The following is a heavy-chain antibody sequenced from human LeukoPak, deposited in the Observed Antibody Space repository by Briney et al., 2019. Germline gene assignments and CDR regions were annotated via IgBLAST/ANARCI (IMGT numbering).Heavy chain of an antibody. CDR2: VYYSGST. Sequence: SETLSLTCTVSGGSISSYYWSWIRQPPGKGLEWIGYVYYSGSTNYNPSLKSRVTISVDTSKNQFSLKLSSVNAADADAYYCARDGLRSGYSYGYFDYWGQGTLVTVSS. CDR3: ARDGLRSGYSYGYFDY. D-gene: IGHD5-18*01. CDR1: GGSISSYY. J-gene: IGHJ4*02. V-gene: IGHV4-59*12.